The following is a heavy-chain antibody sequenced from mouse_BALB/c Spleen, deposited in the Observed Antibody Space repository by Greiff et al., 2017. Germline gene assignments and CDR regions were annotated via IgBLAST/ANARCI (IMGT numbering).Heavy chain of an antibody. V-gene: IGHV1-69*02. CDR2: IDPSDSDT. CDR1: GYTFTSYW. D-gene: IGHD2-3*01. CDR3: ARSAYDGYSAWFAY. J-gene: IGHJ3*01. Sequence: QVQLQQPGAELVKPGAPVKLSCKASGYTFTSYWMNWVKQRPGRGLEWIGRIDPSDSDTHYNHKFKDKATLTADKSSSTAYIQLSSLTSEDSAVYYGARSAYDGYSAWFAYWGQGTLVTVSA.